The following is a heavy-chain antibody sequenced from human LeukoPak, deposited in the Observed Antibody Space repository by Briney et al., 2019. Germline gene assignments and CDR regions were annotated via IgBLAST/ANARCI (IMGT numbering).Heavy chain of an antibody. Sequence: SETLSLTCTVSGGSISSGYYWGWIRQPPGKGLEWIGSIYHSGSTYYNPSLKSRVTISVDTSKNQFSLKLSSVTAADTAVYYCARHRDSGYDYYYYYMDVWGKGTTVTVSS. CDR3: ARHRDSGYDYYYYYMDV. V-gene: IGHV4-38-2*02. J-gene: IGHJ6*03. CDR2: IYHSGST. CDR1: GGSISSGYY. D-gene: IGHD5-12*01.